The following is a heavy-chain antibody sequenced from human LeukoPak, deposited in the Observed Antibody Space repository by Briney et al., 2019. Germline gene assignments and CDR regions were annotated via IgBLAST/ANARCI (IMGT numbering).Heavy chain of an antibody. J-gene: IGHJ4*02. D-gene: IGHD3-22*01. CDR1: GFTFSNAW. V-gene: IGHV3-15*01. CDR2: IKSKTDGDTK. Sequence: WGSLRLSCAASGFTFSNAWRSWVRQAPGKGLEWVGRIKSKTDGDTKDYAASVNGIFTISRDDSKNTLYLQMNSLKTDDPGVYYCTRIGSGYGFGYWGQGTLVTVSS. CDR3: TRIGSGYGFGY.